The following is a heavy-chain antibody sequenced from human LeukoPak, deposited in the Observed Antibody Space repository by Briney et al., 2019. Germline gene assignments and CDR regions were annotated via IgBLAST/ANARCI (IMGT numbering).Heavy chain of an antibody. CDR2: IKQDGSEK. Sequence: GGSLRLSCAASGFTFSSYWMSWVRQAPGKGPEWVANIKQDGSEKYYVDSVKGRFTISRDNAKNSLYLQMNSLRAEDTAVYYCARSEYSSSPVLVYYMDVWGKGTTVTVSS. V-gene: IGHV3-7*01. D-gene: IGHD6-6*01. J-gene: IGHJ6*03. CDR1: GFTFSSYW. CDR3: ARSEYSSSPVLVYYMDV.